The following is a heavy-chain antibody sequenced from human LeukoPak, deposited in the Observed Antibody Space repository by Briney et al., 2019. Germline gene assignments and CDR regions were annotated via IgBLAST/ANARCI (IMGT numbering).Heavy chain of an antibody. V-gene: IGHV3-23*01. CDR3: AKCTSLINILTGYFYYFDY. D-gene: IGHD3-9*01. CDR1: GFTFSSYA. J-gene: IGHJ4*02. CDR2: ISGSGGST. Sequence: PGGSLRLSCAASGFTFSSYAMSWVRQAPGKGLEWVSAISGSGGSTYYADSVKGRFTISRDNSKNTLYLQMNSLRAEDTAVYYCAKCTSLINILTGYFYYFDYWGQGTLVTVSS.